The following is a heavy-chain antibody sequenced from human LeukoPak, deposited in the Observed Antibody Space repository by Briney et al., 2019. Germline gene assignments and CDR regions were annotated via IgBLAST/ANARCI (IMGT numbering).Heavy chain of an antibody. Sequence: SETLSLTCAVYGGSFSGYYWSWIRQPPGKGLVWIGEINHNGSNNYNPSLKSRVTISVDTSKNQFSLKLSSVTAADTAVYYCAREGAYYYYMDVWGKGTTVTISS. CDR1: GGSFSGYY. J-gene: IGHJ6*03. V-gene: IGHV4-34*01. CDR2: INHNGSN. CDR3: AREGAYYYYMDV.